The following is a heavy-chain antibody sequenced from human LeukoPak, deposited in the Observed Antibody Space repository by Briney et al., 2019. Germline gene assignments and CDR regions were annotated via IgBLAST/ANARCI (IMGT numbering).Heavy chain of an antibody. CDR2: IYYRVTS. CDR1: GDSISTYY. Sequence: SETLSLTCTVSGDSISTYYWSWIRQPPGKGLEWIGYIYYRVTSDYNPSLKSRVTMSVDTSKNQFSLKPNSVTAADTVVYYCARSSIVGATDYFDYWGQGTLVTVSS. D-gene: IGHD1-26*01. V-gene: IGHV4-59*12. J-gene: IGHJ4*02. CDR3: ARSSIVGATDYFDY.